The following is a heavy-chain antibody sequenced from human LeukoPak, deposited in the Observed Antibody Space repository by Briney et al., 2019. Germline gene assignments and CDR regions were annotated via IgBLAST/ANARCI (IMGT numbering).Heavy chain of an antibody. V-gene: IGHV3-48*01. Sequence: PGGSLRLSCAASGFTFSSYSMNWVRQAPGKGLEWVSYISSSSTKYYADSMKGRFTISRDNAKNSLYLQMNSLRAEDTAVYYCAELGITMIGGVWGKGTTVTISS. CDR3: AELGITMIGGV. J-gene: IGHJ6*04. D-gene: IGHD3-10*02. CDR2: ISSSSTK. CDR1: GFTFSSYS.